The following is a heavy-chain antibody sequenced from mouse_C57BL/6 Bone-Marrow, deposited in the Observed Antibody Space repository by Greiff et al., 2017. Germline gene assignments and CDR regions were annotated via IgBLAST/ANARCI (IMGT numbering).Heavy chain of an antibody. J-gene: IGHJ1*03. CDR3: TGYYSSTWYFDV. Sequence: EVMLVESGEGLVKPGGSLKLSCAASGFTFSSYAMSWFRQTPEKRLEWVAYLSSVGDYIYYEDTVRGRFTISRDNASNTLYLQMSRLKYEDTTMYYCTGYYSSTWYFDVWGTGTTVTVSS. D-gene: IGHD1-1*01. CDR1: GFTFSSYA. CDR2: LSSVGDYI. V-gene: IGHV5-9-1*02.